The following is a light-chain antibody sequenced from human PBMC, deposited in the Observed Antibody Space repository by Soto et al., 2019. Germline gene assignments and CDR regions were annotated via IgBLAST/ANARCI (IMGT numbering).Light chain of an antibody. CDR3: ETWDSNTHTV. V-gene: IGLV4-60*02. Sequence: QLVLTQSSSASASLGSSVKLTCTLSSGHSSYIIAWHQQQPGKAPRYLMKLEGSGSYNKGSRVPDRSSGSSSGADRYLTISNLQFEDEADYYCETWDSNTHTVFGGGTKLTVL. CDR2: LEGSGSY. CDR1: SGHSSYI. J-gene: IGLJ3*02.